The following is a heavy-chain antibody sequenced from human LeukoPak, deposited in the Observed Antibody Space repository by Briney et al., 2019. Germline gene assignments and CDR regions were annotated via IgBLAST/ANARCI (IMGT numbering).Heavy chain of an antibody. Sequence: PGGSLRLACATCVFTFSNAWMAWVRRAPGKGLEWVANINPDGSEEYYSDSMDGRFSISRDNAKNSVYLQMNSLGAEDTAVYYCARHVNYNRCDYCGQGTLVTVSS. CDR2: INPDGSEE. J-gene: IGHJ4*02. CDR1: VFTFSNAW. V-gene: IGHV3-7*01. D-gene: IGHD5-24*01. CDR3: ARHVNYNRCDY.